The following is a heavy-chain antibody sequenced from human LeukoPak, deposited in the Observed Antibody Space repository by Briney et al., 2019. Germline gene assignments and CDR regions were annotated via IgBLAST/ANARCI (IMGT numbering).Heavy chain of an antibody. Sequence: PGGSLRLSCAASGFTFSSYWMHWVRHAPGKGLLWVSRINTDGSSTNFADSVRGRFTISRDNAKNTLYLQMNSLRAEDTAVYYCTRDLSGTYYGRFDYWGQGTLVTVSS. CDR3: TRDLSGTYYGRFDY. J-gene: IGHJ4*02. D-gene: IGHD1-26*01. CDR2: INTDGSST. V-gene: IGHV3-74*01. CDR1: GFTFSSYW.